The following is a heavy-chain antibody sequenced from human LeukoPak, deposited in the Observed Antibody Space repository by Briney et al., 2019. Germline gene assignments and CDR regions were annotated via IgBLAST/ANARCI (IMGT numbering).Heavy chain of an antibody. Sequence: PSETLSLTCTVSGGSISSGGYYWSWIRQHPGKGLEWIGYIYYSGSTYYDPSLKSRATISVDTSKNQFSLKLSSVTAADTAVYYCASTMIVVDYYYGMDVWGQGTTVTVSS. V-gene: IGHV4-31*03. CDR1: GGSISSGGYY. J-gene: IGHJ6*02. CDR3: ASTMIVVDYYYGMDV. D-gene: IGHD3-22*01. CDR2: IYYSGST.